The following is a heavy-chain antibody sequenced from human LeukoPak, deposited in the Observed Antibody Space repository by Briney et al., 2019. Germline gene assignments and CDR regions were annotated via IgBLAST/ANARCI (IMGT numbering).Heavy chain of an antibody. V-gene: IGHV1-2*02. CDR2: INPNSGST. Sequence: ASVKVSCKASGYTFTGYYMHWVRQAPGQGLEWMGWINPNSGSTNYAQKFQGRVTMTRDTSISTAYMELSRLRSDDTAVYYCARVYRVVGAVDAFDIWGQGTMVTVSS. CDR1: GYTFTGYY. D-gene: IGHD1-26*01. CDR3: ARVYRVVGAVDAFDI. J-gene: IGHJ3*02.